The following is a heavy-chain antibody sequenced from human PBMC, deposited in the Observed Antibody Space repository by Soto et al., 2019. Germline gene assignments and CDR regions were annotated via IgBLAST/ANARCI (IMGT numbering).Heavy chain of an antibody. CDR3: AIAGIADDGEYFAY. CDR1: GYTFTGYY. V-gene: IGHV1-2*04. D-gene: IGHD6-13*01. CDR2: INPNSGGT. J-gene: IGHJ4*02. Sequence: ASVKVSCKASGYTFTGYYMHWVRQAPGQGLEWMGWINPNSGGTNYAQKFQGWVTMTRDTSISTAYMELSRLRSDDTAVYYCAIAGIADDGEYFAYCGQGSLVTVSS.